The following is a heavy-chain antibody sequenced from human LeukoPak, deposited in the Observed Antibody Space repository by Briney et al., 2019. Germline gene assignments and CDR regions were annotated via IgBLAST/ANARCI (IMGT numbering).Heavy chain of an antibody. CDR3: ARGGVRGVLLPVDY. V-gene: IGHV3-7*01. CDR1: GLTFNNYW. Sequence: GSLRLSCAASGLTFNNYWMNWVRQAPGKGLEWVANIKHDGSDKYYLDSVKGRFSVSRDNARNSLYLQMNSLRAEDTAVYYCARGGVRGVLLPVDYWGQGTLVTVSS. CDR2: IKHDGSDK. D-gene: IGHD3-10*01. J-gene: IGHJ4*02.